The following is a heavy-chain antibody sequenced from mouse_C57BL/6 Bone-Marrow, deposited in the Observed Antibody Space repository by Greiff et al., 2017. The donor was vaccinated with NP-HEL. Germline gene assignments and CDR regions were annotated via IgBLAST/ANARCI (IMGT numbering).Heavy chain of an antibody. Sequence: EVQGVESGGGLVKPGGSLKLSCAASGFTFSDYGMHWVRQAPEKGLEWVAYISSGSSTIYYADTVKGRFTISSDNAKNTLYLQMTSLRAEDTAKYYCARQGDFDYWGQGATLSASS. CDR1: GFTFSDYG. V-gene: IGHV5-17*01. J-gene: IGHJ2*01. CDR3: ARQGDFDY. CDR2: ISSGSSTI.